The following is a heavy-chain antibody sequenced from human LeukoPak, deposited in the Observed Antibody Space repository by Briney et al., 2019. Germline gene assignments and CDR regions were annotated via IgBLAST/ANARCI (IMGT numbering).Heavy chain of an antibody. D-gene: IGHD6-25*01. CDR2: IKEDGSEK. J-gene: IGHJ4*02. CDR1: GFTFSSYW. V-gene: IGHV3-7*04. CDR3: ARKRRLSY. Sequence: GGSLRLSCVASGFTFSSYWMSWVRQAPGKGLEWVANIKEDGSEKYYVDSVKGRFTISRDNSKNSLYLQMNSLRAEDTAVYYCARKRRLSYWGQGTLATVSS.